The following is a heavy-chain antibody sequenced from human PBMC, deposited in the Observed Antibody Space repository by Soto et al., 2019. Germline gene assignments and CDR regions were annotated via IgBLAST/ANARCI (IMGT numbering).Heavy chain of an antibody. J-gene: IGHJ6*02. Sequence: QVQLVESGGGVVQPGRSLRLSCAASGFTFSIYGMHWVRQAPGKGLEWVALISYDGSTKFYADSVKGRFPISRDNSKSTLNLEMNSLSAEDTAVYFCSKDAKKYHYYNHGMDVWGQGTTVTVSS. D-gene: IGHD2-2*01. CDR2: ISYDGSTK. CDR1: GFTFSIYG. CDR3: SKDAKKYHYYNHGMDV. V-gene: IGHV3-30*18.